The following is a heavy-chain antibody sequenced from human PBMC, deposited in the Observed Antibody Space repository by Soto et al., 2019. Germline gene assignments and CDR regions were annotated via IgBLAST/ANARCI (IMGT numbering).Heavy chain of an antibody. J-gene: IGHJ4*02. CDR2: INAGNGNT. Sequence: ASVKVSCKASGYTFTSYAMHWVRHAPGQRLEWMGWINAGNGNTKYSQKFQGRVTITRDTSASTAYMELSSLRSEDTAVYYCARDMVRGVIHFWGQGTMVTVYS. CDR3: ARDMVRGVIHF. CDR1: GYTFTSYA. V-gene: IGHV1-3*01. D-gene: IGHD3-10*01.